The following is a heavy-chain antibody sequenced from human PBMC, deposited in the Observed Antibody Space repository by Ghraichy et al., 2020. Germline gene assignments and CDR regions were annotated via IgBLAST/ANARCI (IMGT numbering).Heavy chain of an antibody. CDR3: ADVAWGEFVDSLPPPIDPFDI. Sequence: GGSLRLSCEASGFRFSSFAMSWVRQAPGKGLEGVSGITSSDDTYYAHSVKGRFTISRDNSKNTLFLEMNSLRGEDTGIYYCADVAWGEFVDSLPPPIDPFDIWGQGTMVTVSS. CDR2: ITSSDDT. CDR1: GFRFSSFA. J-gene: IGHJ3*02. D-gene: IGHD2-21*01. V-gene: IGHV3-23*01.